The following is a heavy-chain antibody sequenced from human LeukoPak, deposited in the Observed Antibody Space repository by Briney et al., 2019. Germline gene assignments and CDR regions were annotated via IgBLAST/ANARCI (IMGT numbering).Heavy chain of an antibody. CDR2: IKQDGSAK. Sequence: GGSLRLSCAASGFTFSSYSMNWVRQAPGKGLEWVAIIKQDGSAKFYVDSVKGRFTISRDNADNSLYLQMNSLRAEDTAVYYCARGDEYYFDYWGQGTLVTVSS. CDR3: ARGDEYYFDY. CDR1: GFTFSSYS. V-gene: IGHV3-7*01. J-gene: IGHJ4*02.